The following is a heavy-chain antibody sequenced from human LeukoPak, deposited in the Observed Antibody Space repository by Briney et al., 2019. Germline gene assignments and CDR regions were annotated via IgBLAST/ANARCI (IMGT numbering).Heavy chain of an antibody. D-gene: IGHD1-14*01. J-gene: IGHJ4*02. CDR1: GFTFSSYW. CDR3: ARGYNSALDY. Sequence: GGSLRLSCAVSGFTFSSYWMSWVRQAPGKGLEWVASIKQDGIEKYYVDSVEGRFTISRDNAKNSLFLQMNNLRVEDTAVYYCARGYNSALDYWGQGSLVTVSS. CDR2: IKQDGIEK. V-gene: IGHV3-7*04.